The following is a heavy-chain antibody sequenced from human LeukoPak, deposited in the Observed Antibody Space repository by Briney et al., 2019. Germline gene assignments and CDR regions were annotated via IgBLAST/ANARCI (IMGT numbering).Heavy chain of an antibody. Sequence: SETLSLTCTVSGGSISSYYWSWIRQPPGKGLEWIGYIYYSGSTNYNPSLKSRVTISVDTPKNQFSLKLSSVTAADTAVYYCARMYYDFWSGYYFGYWGQGTLVTVSS. J-gene: IGHJ4*02. CDR3: ARMYYDFWSGYYFGY. D-gene: IGHD3-3*01. CDR1: GGSISSYY. V-gene: IGHV4-59*01. CDR2: IYYSGST.